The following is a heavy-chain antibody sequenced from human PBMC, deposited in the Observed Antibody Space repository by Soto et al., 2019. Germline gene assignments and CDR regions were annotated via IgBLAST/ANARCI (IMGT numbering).Heavy chain of an antibody. J-gene: IGHJ4*02. V-gene: IGHV4-39*01. CDR2: IYYSENT. CDR3: ATHPPYGPLDH. Sequence: QLQLQESGPGLVKPSETLSLTCTVSGGSISSSSNHWGWIRQPPGKGLQWIGNIYYSENTYYNPSLKSRVTISVDTSKNQFSLRLTSVTAADTAVYYCATHPPYGPLDHWGQGTLVTVSS. D-gene: IGHD4-17*01. CDR1: GGSISSSSNH.